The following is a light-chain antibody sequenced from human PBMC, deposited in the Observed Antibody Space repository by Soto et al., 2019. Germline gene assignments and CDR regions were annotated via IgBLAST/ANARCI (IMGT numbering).Light chain of an antibody. CDR2: EVD. Sequence: QSALTQPRSVSGSPGQSVTISCTGTSSDVGSYNHVSWYQQYPGKAPKVMIYEVDKRSSRVPDRCSGSKSGNTASLTISGLRAEDEADYYCSSYAGSYSVVFGGGTKLTVL. CDR1: SSDVGSYNH. V-gene: IGLV2-11*01. CDR3: SSYAGSYSVV. J-gene: IGLJ2*01.